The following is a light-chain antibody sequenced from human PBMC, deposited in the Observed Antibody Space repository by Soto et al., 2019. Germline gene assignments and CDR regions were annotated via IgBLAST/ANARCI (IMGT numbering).Light chain of an antibody. CDR2: GVT. Sequence: QSGLTQPASVSGSPGQSITISCTGSNSDIGAYNYVSWYQQHPGKAPKLIIHGVTNRPSGVSHRFSGSKSDYTASLTISGLQAEDEGDYYCSSYTTAYFYVFGTGTKVTVL. CDR3: SSYTTAYFYV. CDR1: NSDIGAYNY. J-gene: IGLJ1*01. V-gene: IGLV2-14*01.